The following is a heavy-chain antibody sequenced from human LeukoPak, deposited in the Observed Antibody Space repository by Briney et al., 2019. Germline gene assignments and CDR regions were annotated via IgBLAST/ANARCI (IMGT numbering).Heavy chain of an antibody. CDR3: ARSSRYYYYGMDV. J-gene: IGHJ6*02. CDR2: INHSGST. CDR1: GGSFSGYY. V-gene: IGHV4-34*01. Sequence: SETLSLTCAVYGGSFSGYYWSWIRQPPGKGLEWSGEINHSGSTNYNPSLKSRVTISVDTSKNQFSLKLSSVTAADTAVYYCARSSRYYYYGMDVWGQGTTVTVSS.